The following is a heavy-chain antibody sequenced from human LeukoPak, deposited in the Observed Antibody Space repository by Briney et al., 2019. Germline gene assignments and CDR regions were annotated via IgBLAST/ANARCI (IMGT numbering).Heavy chain of an antibody. CDR3: TRDVPLRVVVQDAFDI. V-gene: IGHV3-49*03. D-gene: IGHD3-22*01. CDR1: GFTFGDYA. Sequence: GGSLRLSCTASGFTFGDYAMSWFRQASGKGLEWVGFIRSKAYGGTTEYAASVKGRFTISRDDSKSIAYLQMNSLKTEDTAVYYCTRDVPLRVVVQDAFDIWGQGTMVTVSS. J-gene: IGHJ3*02. CDR2: IRSKAYGGTT.